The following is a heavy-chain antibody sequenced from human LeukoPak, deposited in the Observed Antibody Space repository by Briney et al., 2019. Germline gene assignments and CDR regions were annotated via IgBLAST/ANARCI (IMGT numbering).Heavy chain of an antibody. J-gene: IGHJ4*02. V-gene: IGHV3-21*01. CDR3: ARDLPGIAADTASY. CDR1: GFTFSSYS. CDR2: ISSSSSYI. Sequence: GGSLRLSCAASGFTFSSYSMNWVRQAPGKGLEWVSSISSSSSYIYYADSVKGRFTISRDNAKNSLYLQMNSLRAEDTAVYYCARDLPGIAADTASYWGQGTLVTVSS. D-gene: IGHD6-13*01.